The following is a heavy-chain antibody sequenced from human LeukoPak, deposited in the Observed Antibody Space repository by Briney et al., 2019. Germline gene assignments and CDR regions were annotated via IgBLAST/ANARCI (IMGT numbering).Heavy chain of an antibody. CDR3: TKVRAYDDSGNPYWHFDL. CDR1: GFTFSSYA. D-gene: IGHD3-10*01. CDR2: ISTSGDTT. Sequence: PGGTLRPSCAATGFTFSSYAMSWVRQAPGKGLEWVSAISTSGDTTYYADSVKGRFTISRDNSKNTLYLQMNSLRAEDTAVYHCTKVRAYDDSGNPYWHFDLWGRGTLVTVSS. J-gene: IGHJ2*01. V-gene: IGHV3-23*01.